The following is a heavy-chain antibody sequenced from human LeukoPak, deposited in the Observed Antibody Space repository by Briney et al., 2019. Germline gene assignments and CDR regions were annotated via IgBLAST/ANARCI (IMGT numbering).Heavy chain of an antibody. CDR3: ARELDDGQSAPGDY. J-gene: IGHJ4*02. V-gene: IGHV3-48*04. CDR2: ISSSSSTM. D-gene: IGHD4-17*01. CDR1: GFTFSSYA. Sequence: GGSLRLSCAASGFTFSSYAMNWVRQAPGKGLEWVSYISSSSSTMYYLESVKGRFTISRDNAKNSLYLQMNSLRAEDTAVYYCARELDDGQSAPGDYWGQGTLVTVSS.